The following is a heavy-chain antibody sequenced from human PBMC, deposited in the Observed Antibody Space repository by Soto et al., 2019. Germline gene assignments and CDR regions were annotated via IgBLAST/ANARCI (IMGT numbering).Heavy chain of an antibody. V-gene: IGHV4-39*01. D-gene: IGHD3-10*01. CDR1: GGSISSSSYY. CDR3: ARLQSYHTGESN. Sequence: PSETLSLTCTVSGGSISSSSYYWGWIRQPPGKGLEWIGSIYYSGSTYYNPSLKSRVTISVDTSKNQFSLKLSSVTAADTAVYYCARLQSYHTGESNWGQGTLVTVSS. J-gene: IGHJ4*02. CDR2: IYYSGST.